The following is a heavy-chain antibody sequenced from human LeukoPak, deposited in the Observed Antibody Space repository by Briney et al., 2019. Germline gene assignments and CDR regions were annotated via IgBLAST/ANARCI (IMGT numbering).Heavy chain of an antibody. CDR3: ARDQNDSSGYKVTKWGTYIDY. CDR1: GYTFTSYY. J-gene: IGHJ4*02. Sequence: ASVKVSCKASGYTFTSYYMHWVRQAPGQGLEWMGIINPSGGSTSYAQKFQGRVTMTRDMSTSTVYMELSSLRSEDTAVYYCARDQNDSSGYKVTKWGTYIDYWGQGTLVTVSS. CDR2: INPSGGST. D-gene: IGHD3-22*01. V-gene: IGHV1-46*01.